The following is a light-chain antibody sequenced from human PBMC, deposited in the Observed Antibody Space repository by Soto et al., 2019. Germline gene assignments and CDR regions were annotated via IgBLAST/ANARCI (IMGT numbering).Light chain of an antibody. J-gene: IGLJ3*02. V-gene: IGLV2-23*03. CDR1: SSDVGNYNL. Sequence: QSALTQPASVSGSPGQSITISCTGTSSDVGNYNLVSWYQQHPGQGPKLLIFEGDKRPSGISNRFSGSKSGKTASLTISGLQAEDEADYYCCSYARSTTFSVVFGGGTQLTVL. CDR2: EGD. CDR3: CSYARSTTFSVV.